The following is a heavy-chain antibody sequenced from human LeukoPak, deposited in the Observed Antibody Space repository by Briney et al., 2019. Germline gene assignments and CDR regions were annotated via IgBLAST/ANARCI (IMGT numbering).Heavy chain of an antibody. J-gene: IGHJ6*03. CDR3: ARVLGYSSSWYVKYYYYYMDV. V-gene: IGHV4-59*12. CDR2: IYYSGST. D-gene: IGHD6-13*01. Sequence: SETLSLTCAVYGVSFSGYYWSWIRQPPGKGLEWIGYIYYSGSTYNPSLKSRVTISVDTSKNQFSLKLSSVTAADTAVYYCARVLGYSSSWYVKYYYYYMDVWGKGTTVTVSS. CDR1: GVSFSGYY.